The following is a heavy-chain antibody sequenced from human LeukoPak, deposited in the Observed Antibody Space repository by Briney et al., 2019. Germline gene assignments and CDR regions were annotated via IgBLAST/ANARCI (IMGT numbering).Heavy chain of an antibody. D-gene: IGHD3-16*01. CDR1: GGTFSNYA. J-gene: IGHJ6*03. V-gene: IGHV1-69*13. CDR2: ILPIFDTG. Sequence: GASVKVSCKASGGTFSNYAISWVRQAPGQGLEWMGGILPIFDTGNYAQKFQGRVTVTADASTSTAYMELSSLRSEDTAVYYCARGRGLDYYYYMDVWGKGTTATVSS. CDR3: ARGRGLDYYYYMDV.